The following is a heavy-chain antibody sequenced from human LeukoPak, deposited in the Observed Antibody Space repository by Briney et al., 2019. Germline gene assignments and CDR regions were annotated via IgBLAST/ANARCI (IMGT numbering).Heavy chain of an antibody. CDR2: INWNGGST. CDR1: GFTFDDYG. Sequence: PEGSLRLSCAASGFTFDDYGMSWVRQAPGKGLEWVSGINWNGGSTGYADSVKGRFTISRDNAKNSLYLQMNSLRAEDTALYYCARRDYDENAFDIWGQGTMVTVSS. D-gene: IGHD4-17*01. V-gene: IGHV3-20*04. J-gene: IGHJ3*02. CDR3: ARRDYDENAFDI.